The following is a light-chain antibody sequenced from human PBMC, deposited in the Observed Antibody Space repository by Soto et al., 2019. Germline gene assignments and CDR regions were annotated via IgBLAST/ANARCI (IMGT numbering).Light chain of an antibody. CDR1: SSDVGGYNY. Sequence: QSALTQPPSASGSPGQSVTISRTGTSSDVGGYNYVSWYQQHPGKAPKLMIYEVSKRPSGVPDRFSGSKSGNTASLTVSGLQAEDEADYYCSSYAGSNNFVVFGGGTKLTVL. CDR2: EVS. CDR3: SSYAGSNNFVV. J-gene: IGLJ2*01. V-gene: IGLV2-8*01.